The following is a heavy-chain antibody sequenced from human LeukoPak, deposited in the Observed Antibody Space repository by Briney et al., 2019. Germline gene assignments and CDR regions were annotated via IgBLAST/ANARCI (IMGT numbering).Heavy chain of an antibody. V-gene: IGHV1-2*02. CDR2: INPNSGGT. D-gene: IGHD3-3*01. J-gene: IGHJ6*02. CDR3: ASQLRFLEWYGMDV. CDR1: GYTFTGYY. Sequence: EASVKVSCKASGYTFTGYYMHWVRRAPGQGLEWMGWINPNSGGTNYAQKFQGRVTMTRDTSISTAYMELSRLRSDDAAVYYCASQLRFLEWYGMDVWGQGTTVTVSS.